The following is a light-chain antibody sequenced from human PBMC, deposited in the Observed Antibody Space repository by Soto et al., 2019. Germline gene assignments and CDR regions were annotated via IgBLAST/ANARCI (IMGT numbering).Light chain of an antibody. Sequence: QMTQCPSPLSASVGDRDTRTFRASQSISRWLAWYQQKPGRAPKLLIYDASNLEAGVPSRFRGSESGTDFTFTISRVQPEDIATNYCRQYENLPTVGRGTRLEIK. CDR2: DAS. J-gene: IGKJ5*01. CDR1: QSISRW. CDR3: RQYENLPT. V-gene: IGKV1-33*01.